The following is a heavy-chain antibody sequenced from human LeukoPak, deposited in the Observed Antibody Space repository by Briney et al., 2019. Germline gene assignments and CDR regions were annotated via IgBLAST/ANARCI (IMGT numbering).Heavy chain of an antibody. CDR2: IYYSGST. D-gene: IGHD6-13*01. CDR1: GGSISSGGYY. Sequence: SQTLSLTCTVSGGSISSGGYYWSWIRQHPGKGLERIGYIYYSGSTYYNPSLKCRVTISVDSSKNQFSLKLSSVTAADTAVYYCASFRSSSYPRIWGQGTLVTVSS. J-gene: IGHJ4*02. CDR3: ASFRSSSYPRI. V-gene: IGHV4-31*03.